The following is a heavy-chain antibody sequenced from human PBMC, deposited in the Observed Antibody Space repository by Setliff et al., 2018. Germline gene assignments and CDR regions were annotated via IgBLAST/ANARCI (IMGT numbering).Heavy chain of an antibody. J-gene: IGHJ3*02. D-gene: IGHD6-13*01. CDR1: GGSITDRNW. CDR3: ARDVRVASSSWFKSAFDI. V-gene: IGHV4-4*02. Sequence: PSETLSLTCALSGGSITDRNWWNWVRQPPGKGLEWIWEMYHSGNTNYNPSLKSRVTISVDTSKNQFSLKLSSVTAADTAVYYCARDVRVASSSWFKSAFDIWGQGTMVTVSS. CDR2: MYHSGNT.